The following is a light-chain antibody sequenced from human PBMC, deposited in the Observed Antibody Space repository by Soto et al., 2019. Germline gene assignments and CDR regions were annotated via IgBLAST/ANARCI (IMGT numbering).Light chain of an antibody. Sequence: DIVMTQSPDSLAVSLCERATINCKSSQSVLYSSNNKNYLAWYQQKPGQPPKLLIYWASTRESGVPDRFSGSGSGTDFTLTISSLQAEDVAVYYCQHYYTTPLTFGGGTKVDIK. J-gene: IGKJ4*01. V-gene: IGKV4-1*01. CDR3: QHYYTTPLT. CDR2: WAS. CDR1: QSVLYSSNNKNY.